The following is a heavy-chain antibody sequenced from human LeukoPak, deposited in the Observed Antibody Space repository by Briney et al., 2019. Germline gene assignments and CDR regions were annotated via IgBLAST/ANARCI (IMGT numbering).Heavy chain of an antibody. V-gene: IGHV3-21*01. CDR2: ISSSSTYI. J-gene: IGHJ4*02. CDR3: HLVATQSDY. CDR1: GFTFNTYN. Sequence: GGSLRLSCAASGFTFNTYNLNWVRQAPGKGLEWVSSISSSSTYIYYGDSVKGRFTISRDNAKNSLYLQMNSLRAEDTAVYYCHLVATQSDYWGQGTLVTVSS. D-gene: IGHD2-15*01.